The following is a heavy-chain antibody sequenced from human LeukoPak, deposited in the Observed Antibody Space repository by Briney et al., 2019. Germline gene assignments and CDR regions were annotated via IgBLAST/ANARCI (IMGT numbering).Heavy chain of an antibody. Sequence: ASVKVSCKASGYTFTGYYMHWVRQAPGQGLEWMGWINPNSGGTNYAQKFQGRVTITRNTSISTAYMELSSLRSEDTAVYYCARDRGVLRYFDWFPWGQGTLVTVSS. D-gene: IGHD3-9*01. J-gene: IGHJ5*02. CDR3: ARDRGVLRYFDWFP. CDR1: GYTFTGYY. V-gene: IGHV1-2*02. CDR2: INPNSGGT.